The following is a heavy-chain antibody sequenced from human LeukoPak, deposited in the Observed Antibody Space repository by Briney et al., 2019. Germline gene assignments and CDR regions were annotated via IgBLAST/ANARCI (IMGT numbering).Heavy chain of an antibody. Sequence: GGSLRLSCAASGFTFSSYSMNWVRQAPGKGLEWISSISSSSSYIYYADSVKGRFTISRDNAKNSLYLQMNSLRAEDTAVYYCAREDYCTNGVCYYGDYYYYGMDVWGQGTTVTVSS. V-gene: IGHV3-21*01. CDR2: ISSSSSYI. J-gene: IGHJ6*02. CDR3: AREDYCTNGVCYYGDYYYYGMDV. D-gene: IGHD2-8*01. CDR1: GFTFSSYS.